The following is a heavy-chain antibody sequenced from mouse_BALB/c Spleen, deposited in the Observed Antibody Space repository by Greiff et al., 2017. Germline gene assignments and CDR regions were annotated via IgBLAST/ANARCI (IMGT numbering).Heavy chain of an antibody. CDR1: GFTFSSFG. D-gene: IGHD2-4*01. V-gene: IGHV5-6-5*01. CDR2: ISSGGST. J-gene: IGHJ3*01. CDR3: ARHENDYSWFAY. Sequence: EVQRVESGGGLVQPGGSRKLSCAASGFTFSSFGMHWVRQAPEKRLEWVASISSGGSTYYPDSVKGRFTISRDNTKKTLYLQMSSMRSEDTALYYCARHENDYSWFAYWGQGTLVTVSA.